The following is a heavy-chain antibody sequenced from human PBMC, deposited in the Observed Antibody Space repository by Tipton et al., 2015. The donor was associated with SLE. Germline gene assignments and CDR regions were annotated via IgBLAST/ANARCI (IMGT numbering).Heavy chain of an antibody. J-gene: IGHJ4*02. D-gene: IGHD1-1*01. V-gene: IGHV4-34*01. Sequence: LRLSCAVYGGSFSGYYWSWIRQPPGKGLEWIGEINHSGSTNYNPSLKSRVTISVDTSKNQFSLKLSSVTAADTAVYYCATPFTDGDYWGQGTLVTVSS. CDR3: ATPFTDGDY. CDR1: GGSFSGYY. CDR2: INHSGST.